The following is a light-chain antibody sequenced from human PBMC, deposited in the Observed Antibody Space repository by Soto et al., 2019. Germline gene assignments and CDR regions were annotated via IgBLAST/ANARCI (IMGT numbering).Light chain of an antibody. CDR2: AAS. CDR3: QKYSPAPLT. V-gene: IGKV1-27*01. CDR1: QDISNY. J-gene: IGKJ4*01. Sequence: DIEMTQSPSSLSASVGDTVTITCRASQDISNYLAWYQQKPGRVPSLLIFAASKLHSEAPSRFSGSGSGTDFTLTISSLQADDVATYYCQKYSPAPLTFGGGTKVEIK.